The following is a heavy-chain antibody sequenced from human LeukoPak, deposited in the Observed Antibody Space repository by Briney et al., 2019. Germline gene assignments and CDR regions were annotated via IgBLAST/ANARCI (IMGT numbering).Heavy chain of an antibody. CDR2: INAGNGNT. CDR1: GYTFTSYA. V-gene: IGHV1-3*01. D-gene: IGHD3-16*02. CDR3: ARSPMITFGGVIMAFDY. Sequence: ASVKVSCKASGYTFTSYAMHWVRQAPGQRLEWMGWINAGNGNTKYSQKFQGRVTITRGTSASTAYMELSSLRSEDTAVYYCARSPMITFGGVIMAFDYWGQGTLVTVSS. J-gene: IGHJ4*02.